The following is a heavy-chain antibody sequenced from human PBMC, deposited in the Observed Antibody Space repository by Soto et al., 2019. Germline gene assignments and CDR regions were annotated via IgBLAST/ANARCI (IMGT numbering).Heavy chain of an antibody. CDR2: ISGSGGST. J-gene: IGHJ6*03. CDR1: GFTFSSYA. CDR3: AKDLLTSDIPVHYYYMDV. D-gene: IGHD3-9*01. V-gene: IGHV3-23*01. Sequence: GGSLRLSCAASGFTFSSYAMSWVRQAPGKGLEWVSAISGSGGSTYYADSVKGRFTISRDNSKNTLYLQMNSLRAEDTAVYYCAKDLLTSDIPVHYYYMDVWGKGTTVTVSS.